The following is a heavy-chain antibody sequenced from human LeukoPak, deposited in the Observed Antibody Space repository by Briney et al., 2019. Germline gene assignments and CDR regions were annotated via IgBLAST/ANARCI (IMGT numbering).Heavy chain of an antibody. CDR2: ISGSGGST. CDR1: GFTFSSYA. J-gene: IGHJ3*02. V-gene: IGHV3-23*01. D-gene: IGHD6-19*01. CDR3: AYVPEQWNFRRDAFDI. Sequence: GGSLRLSCAASGFTFSSYAMSWVRQAPGKVLEWVSAISGSGGSTYYADSVKGLFTISRDNSKNTLYLQMNSLRAEDTAVYYCAYVPEQWNFRRDAFDIWGQGTMVTVSS.